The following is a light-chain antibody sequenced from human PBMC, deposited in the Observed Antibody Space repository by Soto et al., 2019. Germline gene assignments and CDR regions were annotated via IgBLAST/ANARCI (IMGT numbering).Light chain of an antibody. CDR3: QQSYSSPPIT. J-gene: IGKJ1*01. CDR2: DTS. Sequence: DIQMTQSPSSLSASVGDRITITCRASQSISTFLNWYQQKPGKAPKLLIYDTSTLQSGVPSRFSGSGSGTDFTLTISSLQPEDFATYYCQQSYSSPPITFGQGTKVEIK. CDR1: QSISTF. V-gene: IGKV1-39*01.